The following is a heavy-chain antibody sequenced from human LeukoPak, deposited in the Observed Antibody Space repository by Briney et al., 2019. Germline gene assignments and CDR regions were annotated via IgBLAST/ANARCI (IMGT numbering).Heavy chain of an antibody. CDR2: ISGSGSST. CDR1: GFTFDDYA. CDR3: AKEDDISGPYYFDY. Sequence: PAGGSLRLSCAASGFTFDDYAMHWVRQAPGKGLEWVSGISGSGSSTYYADSVKGRFTISRDNSKNTLYLQMNSLRAEDTAVFYCAKEDDISGPYYFDYWGQGTLVTVSS. D-gene: IGHD6-19*01. V-gene: IGHV3-23*01. J-gene: IGHJ4*02.